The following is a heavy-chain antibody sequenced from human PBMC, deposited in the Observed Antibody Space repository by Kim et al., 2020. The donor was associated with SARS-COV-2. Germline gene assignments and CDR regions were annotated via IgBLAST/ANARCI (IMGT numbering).Heavy chain of an antibody. J-gene: IGHJ3*02. CDR1: GFNYNSYW. V-gene: IGHV3-7*03. Sequence: GGSLRLSCSISGFNYNSYWMSWVRQAPGKGLEWVALINTDGGQKYYVDSVRGRFTGSRDNAKNSLYIEMNSLRGEDTAVYYCARETSRAFDTWGQGTMVTVSS. CDR2: INTDGGQK. CDR3: ARETSRAFDT.